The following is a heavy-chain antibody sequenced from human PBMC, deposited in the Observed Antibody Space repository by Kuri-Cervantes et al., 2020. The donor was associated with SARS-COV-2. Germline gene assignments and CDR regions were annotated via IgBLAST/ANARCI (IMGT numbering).Heavy chain of an antibody. CDR3: ARDGLSSGGAGYDAFDI. CDR2: IRSKTDGGTT. V-gene: IGHV3-15*01. Sequence: GESLKISCAASGFTFSNAWMSWVRQAPGKGLEWVGRIRSKTDGGTTDYAAPVKGRFTISRDNAKNSLYLQMNSLRAEDTAVYYYARDGLSSGGAGYDAFDIWGQGTMVTVSS. J-gene: IGHJ3*02. D-gene: IGHD1-26*01. CDR1: GFTFSNAW.